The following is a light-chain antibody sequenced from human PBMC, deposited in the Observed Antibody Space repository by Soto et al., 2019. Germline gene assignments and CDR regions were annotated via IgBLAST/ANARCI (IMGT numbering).Light chain of an antibody. V-gene: IGLV1-44*01. J-gene: IGLJ2*01. CDR2: LNN. Sequence: QSVLTQPPSASGTPGQRVTLSCSGSSSNIGSNTVNWYQQLPGTAPKLLIYLNNQRPSGVPDRFSGSKSGTAASLAISGLQSEDEADYYCATWDDSLNGVVFGGGTKLTVL. CDR3: ATWDDSLNGVV. CDR1: SSNIGSNT.